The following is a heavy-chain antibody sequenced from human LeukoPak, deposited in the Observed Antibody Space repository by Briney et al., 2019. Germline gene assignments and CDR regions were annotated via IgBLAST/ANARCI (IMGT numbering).Heavy chain of an antibody. CDR1: GYTFTGYS. CDR2: INPNSGGT. D-gene: IGHD4-17*01. J-gene: IGHJ4*02. CDR3: ARADYGHYFDY. Sequence: ASVKVSRKASGYTFTGYSMHWVRQAPGQGLEWMGWINPNSGGTNYAQEFQGRVTMTRDTSISTAYMELSSLTSDDTAVYYCARADYGHYFDYWGQGTLVTVSS. V-gene: IGHV1-2*02.